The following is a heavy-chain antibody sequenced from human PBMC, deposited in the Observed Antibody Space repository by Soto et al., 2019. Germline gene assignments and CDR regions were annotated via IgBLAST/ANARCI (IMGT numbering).Heavy chain of an antibody. CDR1: GFTFSSYA. J-gene: IGHJ6*02. CDR2: ISNIGSST. Sequence: PGGSLRLSCAASGFTFSSYAISWVRQAPGKGLEWVSGISNIGSSTYYADSVKGRFTISRDNSKNTLYLQMNGLRAEDTAIYYCARGIAVAVAYYYGLDVWGQGTTVTVSS. V-gene: IGHV3-23*01. CDR3: ARGIAVAVAYYYGLDV. D-gene: IGHD6-19*01.